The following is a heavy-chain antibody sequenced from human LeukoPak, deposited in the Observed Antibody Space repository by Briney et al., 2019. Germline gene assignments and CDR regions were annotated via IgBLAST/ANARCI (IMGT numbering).Heavy chain of an antibody. CDR2: IYPGDSDT. CDR3: ARHAFDSSGYYQKYFQH. CDR1: GYSFTSYW. J-gene: IGHJ1*01. D-gene: IGHD3-22*01. V-gene: IGHV5-51*01. Sequence: PGESLKISCKGSGYSFTSYWIGWVRQMPGKGLEWMGIIYPGDSDTRYSPSFQDQVTISADKSISTAYLQWSSLKASDTAMYYCARHAFDSSGYYQKYFQHWGQGTLVTVSS.